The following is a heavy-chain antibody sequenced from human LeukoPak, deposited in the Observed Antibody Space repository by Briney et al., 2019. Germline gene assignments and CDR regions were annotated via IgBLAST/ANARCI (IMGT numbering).Heavy chain of an antibody. CDR3: ARGRGPYYYYYMDV. CDR1: GGSIGTYY. Sequence: SETLSLTCTVSGGSIGTYYWSWIRQPPGKGLEWIGYIYYNGYTDYNPSLKSRVTISLHTSRNQFSLNLSSVTAADTAVYYCARGRGPYYYYYMDVWGKGTTVTVSS. V-gene: IGHV4-59*01. D-gene: IGHD5-12*01. CDR2: IYYNGYT. J-gene: IGHJ6*03.